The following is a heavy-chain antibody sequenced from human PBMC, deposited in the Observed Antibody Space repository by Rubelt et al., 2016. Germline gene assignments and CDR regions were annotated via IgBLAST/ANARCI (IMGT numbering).Heavy chain of an antibody. CDR2: IYYSGIT. CDR1: GASISSSTTYY. V-gene: IGHV4-39*01. J-gene: IGHJ5*02. CDR3: ARLRWNDFWFDP. Sequence: QLQLQESGPGLVKPSETLSLTCTVSGASISSSTTYYWGWIRQPPGKGLEWIGRIYYSGITYYNPSLKSRITISVDTSKNQFSLKLSAVTAADTAVYYCARLRWNDFWFDPWGQGTLVTVSS. D-gene: IGHD1-1*01.